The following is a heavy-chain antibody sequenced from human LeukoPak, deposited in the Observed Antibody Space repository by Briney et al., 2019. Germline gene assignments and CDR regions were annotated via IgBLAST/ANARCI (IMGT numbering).Heavy chain of an antibody. Sequence: PGGSLRLSCAASGFTFDDYAMHWVRQAPGKGLEWVSGISWNSGSIGYADSVKGRFTISRDNAKNSLYLQMNSLRAEDMALYYCAKGIVATIGLYFDYWGQGTLVTVSS. V-gene: IGHV3-9*03. CDR1: GFTFDDYA. D-gene: IGHD5-12*01. CDR3: AKGIVATIGLYFDY. CDR2: ISWNSGSI. J-gene: IGHJ4*02.